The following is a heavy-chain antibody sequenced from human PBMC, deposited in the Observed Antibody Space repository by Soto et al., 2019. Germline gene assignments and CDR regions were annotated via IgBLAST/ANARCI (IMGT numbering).Heavy chain of an antibody. Sequence: SETLSLTCTVSGGSISSGGYYWSWVRQHPGKGLEWIGYIYYSGSTYYNPSLKSRVTISVDTSKNQFSLKLSSVTAADTAVYYCATIPPPDYYDSSGFYFDYWGQGTLVTVSS. CDR3: ATIPPPDYYDSSGFYFDY. CDR2: IYYSGST. D-gene: IGHD3-22*01. V-gene: IGHV4-31*03. J-gene: IGHJ4*02. CDR1: GGSISSGGYY.